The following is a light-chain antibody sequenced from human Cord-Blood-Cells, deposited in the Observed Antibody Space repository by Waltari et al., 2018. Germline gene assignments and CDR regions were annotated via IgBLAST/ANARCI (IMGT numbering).Light chain of an antibody. CDR2: GAS. CDR1: QSVSRSY. CDR3: QQYGSSIFT. Sequence: EIVLTQSPGTLSLSPGERATLPCRASQSVSRSYLAWYQQKPGQAPRLLIYGASSRATGIPDRFSGSGSGTDFTLTISRLEPEDFAVYYCQQYGSSIFTFGPGTKVDIK. V-gene: IGKV3-20*01. J-gene: IGKJ3*01.